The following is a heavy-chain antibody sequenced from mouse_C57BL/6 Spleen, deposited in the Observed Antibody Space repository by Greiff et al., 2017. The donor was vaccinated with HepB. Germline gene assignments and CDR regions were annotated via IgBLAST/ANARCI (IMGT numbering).Heavy chain of an antibody. Sequence: QVQLQQSGAELARPGASVKMSCKASGYTFTSYTMHWVKQRPGQGLEWIGYINPSSGYTKYNQKFKDKATLTADKSSSTAYMQLSSLTSEDSAVYYCARDYEGYYAMDYWGQGTSVTVSS. CDR3: ARDYEGYYAMDY. CDR2: INPSSGYT. D-gene: IGHD2-4*01. CDR1: GYTFTSYT. J-gene: IGHJ4*01. V-gene: IGHV1-4*01.